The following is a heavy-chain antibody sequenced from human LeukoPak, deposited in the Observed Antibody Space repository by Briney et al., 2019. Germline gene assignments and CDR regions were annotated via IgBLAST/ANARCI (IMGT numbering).Heavy chain of an antibody. V-gene: IGHV4-39*01. D-gene: IGHD2-8*01. CDR3: ARHHLNGGFDY. CDR2: IYYSGNT. CDR1: GGSISISSYY. J-gene: IGHJ4*02. Sequence: PSETLSLTCTVSGGSISISSYYWAWIRQPPGKGLEWIGSIYYSGNTYYNAPLKGRVSISVDTSKNQFSLKLSSVTAADTALFYCARHHLNGGFDYWGQGTLVTVSS.